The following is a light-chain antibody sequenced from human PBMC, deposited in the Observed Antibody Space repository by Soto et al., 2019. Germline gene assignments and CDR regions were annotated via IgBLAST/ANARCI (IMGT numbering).Light chain of an antibody. V-gene: IGKV3-11*01. CDR3: QQRSSWPIT. Sequence: IVLTQSPATLSLSPGERATLSCRASQSVTSYLAWYQQRPGQAPRLLINDASRRATGIPDRFSDSGSGADFTLTISSLEPEDFAVYYCQQRSSWPITFGQGTRLEIK. CDR2: DAS. CDR1: QSVTSY. J-gene: IGKJ5*01.